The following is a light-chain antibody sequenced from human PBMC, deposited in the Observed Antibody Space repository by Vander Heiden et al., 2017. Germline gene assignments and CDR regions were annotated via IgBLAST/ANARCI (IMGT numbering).Light chain of an antibody. CDR2: KAS. V-gene: IGKV1-5*03. CDR1: QRIDTW. Sequence: DIHMTHSPSTLSAFVGDRVSITCRASQRIDTWLDWYQQKPGKAPKLLIYKASNLESGVPSRFSGSGSGTAFTLTINSLQPDDFATYYCQQYETYSTTFGQGTKVEIK. J-gene: IGKJ1*01. CDR3: QQYETYSTT.